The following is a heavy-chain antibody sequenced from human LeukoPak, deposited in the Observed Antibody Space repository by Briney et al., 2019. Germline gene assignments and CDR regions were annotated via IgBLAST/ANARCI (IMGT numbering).Heavy chain of an antibody. Sequence: SVKVSCKASGGTFSSYAISWVRQAPGQGLEWMGGIIPIFGTANYAQKFQGRVTITADESTSTAYMELSSLRSEDTAVYYCARGYCSSTSCLGYAFDIWGQGTMVTVSS. CDR2: IIPIFGTA. CDR1: GGTFSSYA. J-gene: IGHJ3*02. CDR3: ARGYCSSTSCLGYAFDI. D-gene: IGHD2-2*01. V-gene: IGHV1-69*01.